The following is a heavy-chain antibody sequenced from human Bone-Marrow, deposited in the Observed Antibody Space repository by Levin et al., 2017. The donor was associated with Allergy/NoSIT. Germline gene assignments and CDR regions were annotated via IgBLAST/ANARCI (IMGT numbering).Heavy chain of an antibody. Sequence: PGESLKISCAASGFAFSNYWMHWVRQAPGKGLVWVSRINRGGTSTTYADSVKGRFTISRDNAKNTLYLQMNSLRAEDTAVYYCARAPFAYNFGSGSYLDYWGQGTLVSVSS. CDR1: GFAFSNYW. J-gene: IGHJ4*02. V-gene: IGHV3-74*01. CDR3: ARAPFAYNFGSGSYLDY. D-gene: IGHD3-10*01. CDR2: INRGGTST.